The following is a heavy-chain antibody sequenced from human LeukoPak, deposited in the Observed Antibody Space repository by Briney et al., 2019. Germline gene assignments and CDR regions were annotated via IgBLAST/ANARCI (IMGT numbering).Heavy chain of an antibody. D-gene: IGHD3-10*01. CDR1: GFTFSGYW. J-gene: IGHJ4*02. V-gene: IGHV3-7*01. CDR2: IKQGGSEK. CDR3: ARDGSPDYYGSGSYNY. Sequence: PGGPLRLSCAASGFTFSGYWMSWVRQAPGKGMEWVANIKQGGSEKYYVDSVKGRFTISRDNAKNSLYLQMNSLRAEDTAVYYCARDGSPDYYGSGSYNYWGQGILVTVSS.